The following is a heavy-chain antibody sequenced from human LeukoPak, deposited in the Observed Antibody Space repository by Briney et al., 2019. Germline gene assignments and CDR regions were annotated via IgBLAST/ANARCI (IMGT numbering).Heavy chain of an antibody. D-gene: IGHD2-15*01. CDR3: ARGDRRPHYSGFDY. V-gene: IGHV4-34*01. CDR1: GGSFSGYY. J-gene: IGHJ4*02. Sequence: SETLSLTCAVYGGSFSGYYWSWIRQPPGKGLGWIGEINHSGSTNYNPSLKSRVTISVDTSKNQFSLKLSSVTAADTAVYYCARGDRRPHYSGFDYWGQGTLVTVSS. CDR2: INHSGST.